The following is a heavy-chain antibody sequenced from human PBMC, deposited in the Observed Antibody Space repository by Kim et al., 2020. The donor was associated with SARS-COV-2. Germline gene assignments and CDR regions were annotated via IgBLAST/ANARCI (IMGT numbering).Heavy chain of an antibody. CDR1: GFTFSNYA. D-gene: IGHD2-15*01. CDR3: AKDLGACGGGSCYTAYFDC. J-gene: IGHJ4*02. CDR2: ISGSGGNT. Sequence: GGSLRLSCAASGFTFSNYAMSWVRQAPGKGLEWVSTISGSGGNTYYADSVKGRFTISRDNSKNTLYLQVNSLRAEDTAVYYCAKDLGACGGGSCYTAYFDCWGQGTLVTVSS. V-gene: IGHV3-23*01.